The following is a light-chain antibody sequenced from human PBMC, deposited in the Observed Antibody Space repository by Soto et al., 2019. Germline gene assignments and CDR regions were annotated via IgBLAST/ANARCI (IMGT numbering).Light chain of an antibody. CDR3: QQYNSYWT. CDR1: ENINSR. CDR2: KAS. Sequence: DIQMTQSPSTLSASVGDGVTITCRASENINSRLAWYQQKPGKAPKLLIYKASTLQGGVPSRFSGSGSGTEFTLTISSLQPDDFATYYCQQYNSYWTFGQGTKVDI. V-gene: IGKV1-5*03. J-gene: IGKJ1*01.